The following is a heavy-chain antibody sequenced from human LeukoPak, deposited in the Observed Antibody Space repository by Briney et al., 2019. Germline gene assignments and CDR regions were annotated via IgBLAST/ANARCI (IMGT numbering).Heavy chain of an antibody. D-gene: IGHD2-8*02. V-gene: IGHV4-59*01. CDR3: ASVPGTGYSTARYFDY. CDR2: IYYSGST. Sequence: PSETLSLTCTVSGGSISSYYWSWIRQPPGKGLEWIGYIYYSGSTNYNPSLKSRVTISVDTSKNQFSLKLGSVTAADTAVYYCASVPGTGYSTARYFDYWGQGTLVTVSS. CDR1: GGSISSYY. J-gene: IGHJ4*02.